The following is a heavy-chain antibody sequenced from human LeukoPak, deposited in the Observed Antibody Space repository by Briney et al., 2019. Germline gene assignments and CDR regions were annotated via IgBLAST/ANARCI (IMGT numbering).Heavy chain of an antibody. CDR1: GLIVSSNY. Sequence: GGSLRLSCAASGLIVSSNYMNWVRQAPGKGLEWVSVIYSGYSDASTYYADSVKGRFTISRDTSKSMLYLQMNSLRAEDTAVYYCARELDKNWKSGAFDMWGQGTMVTVSS. V-gene: IGHV3-66*01. CDR3: ARELDKNWKSGAFDM. J-gene: IGHJ3*02. D-gene: IGHD1-1*01. CDR2: IYSGYSDAST.